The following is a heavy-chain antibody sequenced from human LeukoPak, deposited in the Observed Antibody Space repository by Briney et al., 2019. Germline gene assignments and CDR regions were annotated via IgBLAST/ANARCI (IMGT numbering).Heavy chain of an antibody. J-gene: IGHJ5*02. V-gene: IGHV4-34*01. D-gene: IGHD2-8*01. CDR3: ARGSKMLGYNWFGP. CDR2: INHSGST. CDR1: GGSFSGYY. Sequence: SETLSLTCAVYGGSFSGYYWNWIRQPPGKGLEWIGEINHSGSTNYIPSLKSRVTIPVDTSKNQFSLKLSSVTAADTAVYYCARGSKMLGYNWFGPWGQGTLVTVSS.